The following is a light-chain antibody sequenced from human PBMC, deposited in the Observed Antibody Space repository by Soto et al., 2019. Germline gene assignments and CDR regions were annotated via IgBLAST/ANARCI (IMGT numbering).Light chain of an antibody. CDR2: AAS. CDR3: QQYITYST. Sequence: DIQMTQSPSSLSASVGDKVTITVRASQSISRYLNWYQQKPGKAPKLLIYAASSLLGGVPSRFNGSGSGTEFTLTISSLKPDDFATYYCQQYITYSTFGKGTRLEIK. V-gene: IGKV1-5*01. J-gene: IGKJ5*01. CDR1: QSISRY.